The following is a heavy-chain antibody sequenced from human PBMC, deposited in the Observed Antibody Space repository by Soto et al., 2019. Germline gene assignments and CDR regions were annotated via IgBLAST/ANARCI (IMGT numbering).Heavy chain of an antibody. CDR3: ARGLILCFGELSRRGGYYYRMDV. V-gene: IGHV4-34*01. J-gene: IGHJ6*04. CDR2: INDSGNI. Sequence: QVQLQQWGAGLLKPSETLSLTCAVYGGSFSGYQWSWIRQTPGKGLEWIGEINDSGNINYNPSLTSRVPILLDAAKKRICLKRGCVTGAYTAVYLWARGLILCFGELSRRGGYYYRMDVWGKGTTVTVSS. D-gene: IGHD3-10*01. CDR1: GGSFSGYQ.